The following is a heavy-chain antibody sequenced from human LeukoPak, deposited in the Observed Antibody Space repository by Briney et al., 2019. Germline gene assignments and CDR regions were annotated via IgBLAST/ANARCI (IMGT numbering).Heavy chain of an antibody. D-gene: IGHD6-19*01. CDR3: AGDRPQPNSSGWYSYYYYYYGMDV. CDR2: ISYDGSNK. V-gene: IGHV3-30-3*01. Sequence: GGSLRLSCAASGFTFSSYAMHWVRQAPGKGLEWVAVISYDGSNKYYADSVKGRFTISRDNSKNTLYLQMNSLRAEDTAVYYCAGDRPQPNSSGWYSYYYYYYGMDVWGQGTTVTVSS. CDR1: GFTFSSYA. J-gene: IGHJ6*02.